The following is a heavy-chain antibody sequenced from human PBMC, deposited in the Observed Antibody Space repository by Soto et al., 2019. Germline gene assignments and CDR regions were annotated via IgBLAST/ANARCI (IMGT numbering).Heavy chain of an antibody. V-gene: IGHV3-23*01. CDR1: GFTFRSYA. J-gene: IGHJ6*02. CDR3: AKVDVAAGSYYYGLDV. CDR2: ISGSGGIT. Sequence: EVPLLESGGGLVQPGGSLRLSCAASGFTFRSYAMSWVRQAPGKGLEWVSAISGSGGITYYADSVKGRFTISRDNSKNTLYLQMNSLRAEDTAVYYCAKVDVAAGSYYYGLDVWGQGTTVTVSS. D-gene: IGHD6-19*01.